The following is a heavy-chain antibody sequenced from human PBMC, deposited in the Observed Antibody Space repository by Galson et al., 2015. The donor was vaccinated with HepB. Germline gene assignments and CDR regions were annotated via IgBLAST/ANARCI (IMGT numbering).Heavy chain of an antibody. Sequence: SVKVSCKASGGTFSSYAISWVRQAPGQGLEWMGGIIPIFGTANYAQKFQGRVTITADGSTSTAYMELSSLRSEDTAVYYCARESVSLRGCSSTSCYGGMDVWGQGTTVTVSS. D-gene: IGHD2-2*01. V-gene: IGHV1-69*13. J-gene: IGHJ6*02. CDR3: ARESVSLRGCSSTSCYGGMDV. CDR2: IIPIFGTA. CDR1: GGTFSSYA.